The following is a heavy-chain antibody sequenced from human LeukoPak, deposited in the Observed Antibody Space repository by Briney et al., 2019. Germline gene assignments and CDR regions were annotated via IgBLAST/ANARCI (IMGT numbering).Heavy chain of an antibody. J-gene: IGHJ1*01. D-gene: IGHD4-17*01. CDR1: GYSFTSYW. Sequence: GESLKISCKGSGYSFTSYWIAWVRQMPGKGLEWMGIIYPGDSDTRYSPSFQGQVTISADKSISTAYLQWSSLKASDTAMYYCARFLGRTVTGSYFQHWGQGTLVTVSS. CDR2: IYPGDSDT. CDR3: ARFLGRTVTGSYFQH. V-gene: IGHV5-51*01.